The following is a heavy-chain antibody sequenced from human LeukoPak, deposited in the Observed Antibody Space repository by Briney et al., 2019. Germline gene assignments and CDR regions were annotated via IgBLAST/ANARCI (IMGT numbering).Heavy chain of an antibody. D-gene: IGHD3-16*02. CDR1: GGTFSSYA. Sequence: ASVKVSCKASGGTFSSYAISWVRQAPGQGLEWMGGIIPIFGTANYAQKFQGRVTITTDESTSTAYMELSSLTSEDTAVYYCARGHDYVWGSYRPSSLFVHWGQGTLVTVSP. J-gene: IGHJ5*02. CDR2: IIPIFGTA. V-gene: IGHV1-69*05. CDR3: ARGHDYVWGSYRPSSLFVH.